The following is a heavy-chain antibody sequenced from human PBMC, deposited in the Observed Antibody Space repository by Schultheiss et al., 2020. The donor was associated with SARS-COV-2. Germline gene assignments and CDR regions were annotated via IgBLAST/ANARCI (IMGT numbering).Heavy chain of an antibody. Sequence: SQTLSLTCTVSGGSISSYYWSWIRQPPGKGLEWIGYIYTSGSTNYNPSLKSRVTISVDTSKNQFSLKLTSVTAADTAVYYCARAGGAYSFDKWGQGTLVTVSS. CDR2: IYTSGST. J-gene: IGHJ4*02. CDR3: ARAGGAYSFDK. V-gene: IGHV4-4*08. D-gene: IGHD5-18*01. CDR1: GGSISSYY.